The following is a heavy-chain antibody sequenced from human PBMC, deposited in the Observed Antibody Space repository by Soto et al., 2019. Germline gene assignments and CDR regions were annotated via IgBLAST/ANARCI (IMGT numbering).Heavy chain of an antibody. CDR1: GYTFTSYD. CDR3: ARMAVDIVATIGGHDYEE. D-gene: IGHD5-12*01. J-gene: IGHJ4*02. CDR2: MNTNSGNT. V-gene: IGHV1-8*01. Sequence: QVQLVQSGAEVKKPGASVKVSCKASGYTFTSYDINWVRQATGQGLGWMGWMNTNSGNTGYAQKFQGRITITRNTFISTAYMELSSLRSEDTAVYYCARMAVDIVATIGGHDYEEWGQGTLVTVSA.